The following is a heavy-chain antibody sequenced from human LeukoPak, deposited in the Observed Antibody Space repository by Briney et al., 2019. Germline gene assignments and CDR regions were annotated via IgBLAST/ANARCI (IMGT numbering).Heavy chain of an antibody. D-gene: IGHD6-6*01. CDR2: FDYSGST. V-gene: IGHV4-39*07. Sequence: SETLSLTCTVSGGSISSRPYYWGWIRQPPGKGLEWLGSFDYSGSTYYKPFLKSRVTISVDKSKNQFSLKLSSVTAADTAVYYCARGWGIAARDWGQGTLVTVSS. J-gene: IGHJ4*02. CDR3: ARGWGIAARD. CDR1: GGSISSRPYY.